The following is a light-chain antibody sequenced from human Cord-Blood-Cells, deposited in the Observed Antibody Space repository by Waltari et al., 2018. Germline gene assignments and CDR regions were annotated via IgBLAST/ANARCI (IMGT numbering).Light chain of an antibody. J-gene: IGLJ2*01. CDR2: DVS. CDR1: RSDVGGYNC. CDR3: SSYTSSSTLVV. V-gene: IGLV2-14*01. Sequence: QSALTQPASVSGSPGQSITIPCTGTRSDVGGYNCVSWYQQHPGKAPKLMIYDVSNRPSGVSNRFSGSKSGNTASLTISGLQAEDEADYYCSSYTSSSTLVVFGGGTKLTVL.